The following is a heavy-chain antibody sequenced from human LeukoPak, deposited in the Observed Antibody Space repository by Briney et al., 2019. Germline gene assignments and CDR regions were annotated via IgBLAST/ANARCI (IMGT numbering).Heavy chain of an antibody. V-gene: IGHV3-9*01. CDR2: IRWNSGSV. CDR1: GFTFDDYP. Sequence: GGSLRLSCAASGFTFDDYPMHWVRQAPGKGLEWVSGIRWNSGSVGYADSVKGRFTISRDNAKYSLYLQMNSLRAEDTALYYCAKGGGWSAVGGLGFDYWGQGTLVTVSS. CDR3: AKGGGWSAVGGLGFDY. J-gene: IGHJ4*02. D-gene: IGHD6-19*01.